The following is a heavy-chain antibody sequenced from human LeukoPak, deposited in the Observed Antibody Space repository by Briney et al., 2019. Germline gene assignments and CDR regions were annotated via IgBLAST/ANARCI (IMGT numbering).Heavy chain of an antibody. Sequence: GGSLRLSCAASGFTFSGSAMHWVRQASGKGLEWVGRIRSKANSYATAYAASVKGRFTISRDDSKDTAYLQMNSLKTEDTAVYYCARASSSSWLYYYYYYMDVWGKGTTVTVSS. J-gene: IGHJ6*03. CDR3: ARASSSSWLYYYYYYMDV. D-gene: IGHD6-13*01. CDR1: GFTFSGSA. V-gene: IGHV3-73*01. CDR2: IRSKANSYAT.